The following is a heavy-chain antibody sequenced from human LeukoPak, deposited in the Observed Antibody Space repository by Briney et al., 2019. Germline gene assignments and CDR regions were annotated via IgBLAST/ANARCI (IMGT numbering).Heavy chain of an antibody. Sequence: GGSLRLSCAASGFTFSSYGMHWVRQAPGKGLEWVAVISYDGSNKYYADSVKGRFTISRDNSKNTLYLQMNSLRAEGTAVYYCAKDRRSGYSDYWGQGTLVTVSS. CDR3: AKDRRSGYSDY. V-gene: IGHV3-30*18. J-gene: IGHJ4*02. CDR2: ISYDGSNK. D-gene: IGHD3-3*01. CDR1: GFTFSSYG.